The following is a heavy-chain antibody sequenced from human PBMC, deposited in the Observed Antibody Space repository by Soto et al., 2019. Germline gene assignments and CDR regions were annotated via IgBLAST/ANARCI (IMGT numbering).Heavy chain of an antibody. V-gene: IGHV3-23*01. Sequence: EVQLLDSGGDLVQPGGSLRLSCAASGFNFSSHVMNWVRQARGKGLEWVSSISGRGGGTYYADSVKGGFIISTGNSKNTLDLQIYSLRVEDTAVYNCAKGGWDSWGQGTLVSVSS. CDR1: GFNFSSHV. CDR3: AKGGWDS. CDR2: ISGRGGGT. J-gene: IGHJ4*02. D-gene: IGHD2-15*01.